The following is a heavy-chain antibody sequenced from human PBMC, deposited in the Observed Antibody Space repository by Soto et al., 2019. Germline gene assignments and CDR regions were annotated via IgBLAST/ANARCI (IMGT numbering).Heavy chain of an antibody. CDR3: ASRNYYDSSGYYYWYYFDF. D-gene: IGHD3-22*01. CDR1: GLTFTNYP. CDR2: ISGGGDST. Sequence: PGGSLRLSCAASGLTFTNYPTSWVRQAPGKGLEWVSVISGGGDSTYYAESVKGRFTISRDNSKNTLYLQMNSVGAEDTAVYYCASRNYYDSSGYYYWYYFDFWGQGTLVNVSS. J-gene: IGHJ4*02. V-gene: IGHV3-23*01.